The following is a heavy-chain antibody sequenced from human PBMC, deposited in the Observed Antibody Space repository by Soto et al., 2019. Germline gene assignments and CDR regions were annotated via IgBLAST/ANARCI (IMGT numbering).Heavy chain of an antibody. J-gene: IGHJ4*02. Sequence: SVKVSCKASGGTFSSYAISWVRQAPGQGLEWMGGIIPIFGTANYAQRFQGRVTITADESTSTAYMELSSLRSEDTAVYYCARAREFIIACSGGSCYSYFDYWGQGTLVTVSS. D-gene: IGHD2-15*01. CDR3: ARAREFIIACSGGSCYSYFDY. V-gene: IGHV1-69*13. CDR2: IIPIFGTA. CDR1: GGTFSSYA.